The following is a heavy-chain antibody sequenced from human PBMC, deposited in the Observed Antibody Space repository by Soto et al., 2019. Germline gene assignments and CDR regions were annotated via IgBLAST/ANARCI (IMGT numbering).Heavy chain of an antibody. V-gene: IGHV2-70*01. J-gene: IGHJ4*02. CDR2: IDWDDDK. CDR1: GFSLSTSGMC. Sequence: SGPTLVNPTQTLTLTCTFSGFSLSTSGMCVSWIRQPLGKALEWLALIDWDDDKYYSTSLKTRLTISKDTSKNQVVLTMTNMDPVDTATYYCARIDYDILTGYYGAVAYWGQGTLVTVSS. CDR3: ARIDYDILTGYYGAVAY. D-gene: IGHD3-9*01.